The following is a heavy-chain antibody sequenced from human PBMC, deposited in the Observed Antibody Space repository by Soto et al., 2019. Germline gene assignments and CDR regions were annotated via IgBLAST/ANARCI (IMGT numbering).Heavy chain of an antibody. CDR3: ASVADRAHSNATEGV. V-gene: IGHV4-59*01. D-gene: IGHD1-26*01. CDR1: GGTISSYY. J-gene: IGHJ6*04. CDR2: IYYSGST. Sequence: PSVTLSLTCTVSGGTISSYYWRWIRQPPGKGLEWIGYIYYSGSTNYNPSLKSRFTISLDTSKNQLSLKLSSVNGGDPPEYYCASVADRAHSNATEGVWRNGTTVTVSP.